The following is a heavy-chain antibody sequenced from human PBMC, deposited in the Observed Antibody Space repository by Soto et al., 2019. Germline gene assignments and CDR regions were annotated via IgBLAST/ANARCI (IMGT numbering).Heavy chain of an antibody. CDR1: GYTFTSYG. CDR2: ISAYNGNT. J-gene: IGHJ5*02. D-gene: IGHD3-10*01. CDR3: ARDPYYYGSGSPKRFDP. Sequence: ASVKVSCKASGYTFTSYGISWVRQAPGQGLEWMGWISAYNGNTNYAQKLQGRVTMTTDTSTSTAYMELRSLRSDDTAVYYCARDPYYYGSGSPKRFDPWGQGTLVTVSS. V-gene: IGHV1-18*01.